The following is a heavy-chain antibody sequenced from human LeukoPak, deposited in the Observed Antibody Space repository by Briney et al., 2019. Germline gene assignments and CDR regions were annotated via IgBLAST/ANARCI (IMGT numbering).Heavy chain of an antibody. D-gene: IGHD4-17*01. CDR1: GYTFTSYD. V-gene: IGHV1-8*01. CDR2: MNPNSGNT. Sequence: ASVKVSCKASGYTFTSYDINLVRQATGQGLEWMGWMNPNSGNTGYAQKFQGRVTMTRNTSISTAYMEQSSLRSEDTAVYYCARGPSTVTARWYNWFDPWGQGTLVTVSS. CDR3: ARGPSTVTARWYNWFDP. J-gene: IGHJ5*02.